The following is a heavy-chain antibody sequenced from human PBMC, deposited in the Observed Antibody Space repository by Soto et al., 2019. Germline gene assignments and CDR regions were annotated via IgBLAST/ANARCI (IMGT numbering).Heavy chain of an antibody. Sequence: HPGGSLRLSCAASGFTFSDHYMDWVRQAPGKGLEWVGRTRNKANSYTTEYAASGRGRFTISRDDTKNSLYLQMNSLITEETAVYYCAKEGYDILTGRLLYYGMDVWGQGTTVTVSS. D-gene: IGHD3-9*01. V-gene: IGHV3-72*01. CDR2: TRNKANSYTT. CDR1: GFTFSDHY. J-gene: IGHJ6*02. CDR3: AKEGYDILTGRLLYYGMDV.